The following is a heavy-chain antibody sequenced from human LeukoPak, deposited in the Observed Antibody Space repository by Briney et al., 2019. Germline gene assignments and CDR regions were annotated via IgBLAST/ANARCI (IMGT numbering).Heavy chain of an antibody. J-gene: IGHJ3*02. CDR2: IYYSGST. CDR3: ARLLRDAFDI. CDR1: GGSISSYY. Sequence: SETLSLTCTVSGGSISSYYWSWIRQPPGKGLEWIGYIYYSGSTNYNPSLKSRVTISVDTSKNQFSLKPSSVTAADTAAYYCARLLRDAFDIWGQGTMVTVSS. V-gene: IGHV4-59*01.